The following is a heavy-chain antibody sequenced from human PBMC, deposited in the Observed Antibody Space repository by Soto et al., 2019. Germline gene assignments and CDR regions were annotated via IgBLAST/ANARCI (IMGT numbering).Heavy chain of an antibody. J-gene: IGHJ4*02. Sequence: EVQLVETGGGLIQPGGSLRLSCAASGFTVSSNYMSWVRQAPGKGLEWVSVIYSGGSTYYADSVKGRFTISRDNSKNTLYLQMNSLRAEDTAVYYCARGSRFSSWSFDYWGQGTLVTVSS. CDR3: ARGSRFSSWSFDY. V-gene: IGHV3-53*02. CDR1: GFTVSSNY. CDR2: IYSGGST. D-gene: IGHD6-13*01.